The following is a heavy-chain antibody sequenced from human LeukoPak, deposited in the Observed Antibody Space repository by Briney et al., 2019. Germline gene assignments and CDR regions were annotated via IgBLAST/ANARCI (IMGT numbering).Heavy chain of an antibody. V-gene: IGHV4-34*01. CDR1: GGSFSGYY. D-gene: IGHD2-21*02. CDR3: ARYGGNSSHAFDI. Sequence: PSETLSLTCAVYGGSFSGYYWSWIRQPPGKGLEWIGEINHSGSTNYNPSLKSRVTISVDTSKNQFSLKLSSVTAADTAVYYCARYGGNSSHAFDIWGQGTMVTVSS. CDR2: INHSGST. J-gene: IGHJ3*02.